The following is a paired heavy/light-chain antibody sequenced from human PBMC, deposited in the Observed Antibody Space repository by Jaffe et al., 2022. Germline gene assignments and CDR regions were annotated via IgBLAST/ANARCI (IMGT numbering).Heavy chain of an antibody. V-gene: IGHV1-18*01. CDR2: ISAYNGNT. Sequence: QVQLVQSGAEVKKPGASVKVSCKASGYTFTSYGISWVRQAPGQGLEWMGWISAYNGNTNYAQKLQGRVTMTTDTSTSTAYMELRSLRSDDTAVYYCARALGYCTGGVCYGGSYWYFDLWGRGTLVTVSS. CDR1: GYTFTSYG. D-gene: IGHD2-8*02. CDR3: ARALGYCTGGVCYGGSYWYFDL. J-gene: IGHJ2*01.
Light chain of an antibody. CDR3: QQYNNWPPMT. CDR1: QSVSSN. J-gene: IGKJ1*01. V-gene: IGKV3-15*01. Sequence: EIVMTQSPATLSVSPGERATLSCRASQSVSSNLAWYQQKPGQAPRLLIYGASTRATGIPARFSGSGSGTEFTLTISSLQSEDFAVYYCQQYNNWPPMTFGQGTKVEIK. CDR2: GAS.